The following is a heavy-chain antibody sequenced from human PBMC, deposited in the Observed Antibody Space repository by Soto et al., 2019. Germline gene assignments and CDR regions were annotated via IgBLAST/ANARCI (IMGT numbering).Heavy chain of an antibody. Sequence: EASVKVSCKVSGYTLTELSMHWVRQAPGKGLEWMGGFDPEDGETIYAQKFQGRVTMTEDTSTVTAYMELSSLRSEYTAVYYCATDRHSSSWSFDYWGQGTLVTVSS. D-gene: IGHD6-13*01. J-gene: IGHJ4*02. CDR2: FDPEDGET. CDR3: ATDRHSSSWSFDY. V-gene: IGHV1-24*01. CDR1: GYTLTELS.